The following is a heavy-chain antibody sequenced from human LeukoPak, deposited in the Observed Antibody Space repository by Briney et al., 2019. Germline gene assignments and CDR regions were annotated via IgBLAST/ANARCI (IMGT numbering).Heavy chain of an antibody. CDR3: ARVDPLIAVAGTPYFDY. V-gene: IGHV3-66*01. Sequence: PGGSLRLSCAASGFTVSSNYMSWVRQAPGKGLEWVSVIYSGGSTYYADSVKGRFTISRDNSKNTLYLQMNSLRAEDTAVYYCARVDPLIAVAGTPYFDYWGQGTLVTVSS. CDR1: GFTVSSNY. J-gene: IGHJ4*02. D-gene: IGHD6-19*01. CDR2: IYSGGST.